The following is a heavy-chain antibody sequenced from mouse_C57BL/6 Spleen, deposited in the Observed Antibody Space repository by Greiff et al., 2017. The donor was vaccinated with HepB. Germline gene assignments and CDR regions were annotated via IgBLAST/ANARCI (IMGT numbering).Heavy chain of an antibody. V-gene: IGHV5-17*01. CDR1: GFTFSDYG. D-gene: IGHD1-1*01. CDR3: ARKITTVVAPMDY. J-gene: IGHJ4*01. Sequence: EVQRVESGGGLVKPGGSLKLSCAASGFTFSDYGMHWVRQAPEKGLEWVAYISSGSSTIYYADTVKGRFTISRDNAKNTLFLQMTSVRSEDTAMYYCARKITTVVAPMDYWGQGTSVTVSS. CDR2: ISSGSSTI.